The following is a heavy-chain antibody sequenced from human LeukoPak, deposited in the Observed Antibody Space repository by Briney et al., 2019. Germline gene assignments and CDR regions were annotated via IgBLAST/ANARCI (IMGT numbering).Heavy chain of an antibody. CDR2: ISADGGST. D-gene: IGHD2-2*02. CDR1: GHNFEDPA. CDR3: ARDPGHCSSTSCYKFFDY. J-gene: IGHJ4*02. V-gene: IGHV3-43*02. Sequence: GGSLRHSCVAPGHNFEDPAMHWVRQAPRKDLEWVSLISADGGSTFSADSVEGRFTISRDNSKNSLYLQMNILRTEDTAVYYCARDPGHCSSTSCYKFFDYWGQGTLVPVSS.